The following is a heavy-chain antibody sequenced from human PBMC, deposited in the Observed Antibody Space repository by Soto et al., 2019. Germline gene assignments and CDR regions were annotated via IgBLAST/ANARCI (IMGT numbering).Heavy chain of an antibody. CDR1: GDSINNFY. Sequence: PSETLSLTCTVSGDSINNFYWSWIRQPPGKGLEWIGYIYYSGSTNYNPSLKSRVTISVDTSKNQFSLKLNSVTAADTAVYYCARSNGDYGDYWSQGNLVTVSS. D-gene: IGHD4-17*01. V-gene: IGHV4-59*01. CDR3: ARSNGDYGDY. J-gene: IGHJ4*02. CDR2: IYYSGST.